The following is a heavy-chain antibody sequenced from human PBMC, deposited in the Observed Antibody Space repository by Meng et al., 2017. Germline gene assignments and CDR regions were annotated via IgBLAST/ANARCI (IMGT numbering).Heavy chain of an antibody. D-gene: IGHD6-19*01. CDR3: ARVVYSSGWSFDY. CDR1: GFTFSSYG. J-gene: IGHJ4*02. V-gene: IGHV3-33*01. CDR2: IWYDGSNK. Sequence: QVQWVEAGGGVVQPGRSLRPSCAASGFTFSSYGMHWVRQAPGKGLEWVAVIWYDGSNKYYADSVKGRFTISRDNSKNTLYLQMNSLRAEDTAVYYCARVVYSSGWSFDYWGQGTLVTVSS.